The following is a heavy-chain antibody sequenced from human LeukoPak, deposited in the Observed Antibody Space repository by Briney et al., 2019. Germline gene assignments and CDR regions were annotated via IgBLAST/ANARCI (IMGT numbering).Heavy chain of an antibody. CDR2: ISTSGST. D-gene: IGHD3-10*01. V-gene: IGHV4-4*07. CDR3: ARQGSALYYFDY. Sequence: SETLPLTCTVSGGSITSYYWGWIRQPAGKGLEWIGHISTSGSTNYNPSLKSRLAMSVDASKNQFSLKLTSVTAADTAVYYCARQGSALYYFDYLGQGTPVTVSS. CDR1: GGSITSYY. J-gene: IGHJ4*02.